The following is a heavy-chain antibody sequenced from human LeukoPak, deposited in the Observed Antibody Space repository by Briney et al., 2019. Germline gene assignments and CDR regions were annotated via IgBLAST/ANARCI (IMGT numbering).Heavy chain of an antibody. Sequence: ASVKVSCKAPGYTFTSYAISWVRQAPGQGLEWMGGIIPIFGTANYAQKFQGRVTITADKSTSTAYMELSSLRSEDTAVYYCARGIVVVTAHPTDAFDIWGQGTMVTVSS. CDR3: ARGIVVVTAHPTDAFDI. CDR2: IIPIFGTA. V-gene: IGHV1-69*06. D-gene: IGHD2-21*02. J-gene: IGHJ3*02. CDR1: GYTFTSYA.